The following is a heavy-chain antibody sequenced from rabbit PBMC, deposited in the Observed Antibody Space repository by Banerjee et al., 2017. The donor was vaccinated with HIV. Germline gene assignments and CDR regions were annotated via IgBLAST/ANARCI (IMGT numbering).Heavy chain of an antibody. V-gene: IGHV1S45*01. CDR1: GFPFSDKAV. Sequence: QEQLVESGGGLVQPGGSLTLTCKASGFPFSDKAVICWVRQAPGKGLEWIACINAVTGKAVYANWAKGRFTFSKTSSTTVTLQMTSLTAADTATYFCARDTGSSFSSYGMDLWGQGTLVTVS. CDR3: ARDTGSSFSSYGMDL. CDR2: INAVTGKA. D-gene: IGHD8-1*01. J-gene: IGHJ6*01.